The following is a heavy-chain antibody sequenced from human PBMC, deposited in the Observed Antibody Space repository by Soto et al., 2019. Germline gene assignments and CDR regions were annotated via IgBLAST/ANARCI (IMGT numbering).Heavy chain of an antibody. D-gene: IGHD2-2*01. CDR1: GFTVSSNY. CDR2: IYSGGNT. CDR3: ARDSRNRNFFDY. Sequence: LRLSCAASGFTVSSNYMTWVRQAPGKGLEWVSVIYSGGNTYYTDSVKGRFTISRDNSKNTLYLQMNSLRAEDTALYYCARDSRNRNFFDYWGQGTMVTVYS. V-gene: IGHV3-53*01. J-gene: IGHJ4*02.